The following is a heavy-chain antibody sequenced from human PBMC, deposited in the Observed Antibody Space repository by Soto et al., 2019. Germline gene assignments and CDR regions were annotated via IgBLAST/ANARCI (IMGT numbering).Heavy chain of an antibody. CDR2: IRSKAYGGTT. CDR1: GFTFGEYA. J-gene: IGHJ4*02. Sequence: GGSLRPSCTASGFTFGEYAMSWFRQAPGKGLEWAGFIRSKAYGGTTEYAASVKGRFTISRDDSKSIASLQMNSLKTEDTAVYYCTRETSSGYDYWGQGTLVTVSS. CDR3: TRETSSGYDY. D-gene: IGHD5-12*01. V-gene: IGHV3-49*03.